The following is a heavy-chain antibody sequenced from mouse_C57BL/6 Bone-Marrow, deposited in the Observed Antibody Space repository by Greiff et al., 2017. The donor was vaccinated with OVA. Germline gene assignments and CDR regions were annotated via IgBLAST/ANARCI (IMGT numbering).Heavy chain of an antibody. Sequence: VQLQQSGAELARPGASVKLSCKASGYTFTSYGISWVKQRTGQGLEWIGEIYPGSGNTYYNEKFKGKATLTADKSSSTAYMELRSLTSEDSAVYFGARWNFITTARGFADWGQGTLVTVSA. CDR3: ARWNFITTARGFAD. D-gene: IGHD1-1*01. CDR2: IYPGSGNT. CDR1: GYTFTSYG. V-gene: IGHV1-81*01. J-gene: IGHJ3*01.